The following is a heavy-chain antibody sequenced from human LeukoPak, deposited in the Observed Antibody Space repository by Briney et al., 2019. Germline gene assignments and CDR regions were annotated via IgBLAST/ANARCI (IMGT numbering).Heavy chain of an antibody. D-gene: IGHD1-26*01. V-gene: IGHV5-51*01. Sequence: GESLKISCKASGYGFTSYWIGWVRQMPGKGLEWMGINYPHNSDTRYSPSFQGQVTISADKSISPASLQWSSVNASDTAMYYCAGLVGPSYAFDIWGQGTMVTVSS. CDR1: GYGFTSYW. J-gene: IGHJ3*02. CDR2: NYPHNSDT. CDR3: AGLVGPSYAFDI.